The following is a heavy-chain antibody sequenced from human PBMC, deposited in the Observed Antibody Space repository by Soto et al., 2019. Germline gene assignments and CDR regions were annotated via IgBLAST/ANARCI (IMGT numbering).Heavy chain of an antibody. J-gene: IGHJ5*02. D-gene: IGHD3-10*01. CDR3: ARLRLGIYYGSGSGGHWFDP. V-gene: IGHV4-31*03. Sequence: QVQLQESGPGLVKPSQTLSLTCTVSGGSISSGGYYWSWIRQHPGKGLEWIGYIYYSGSTYYNPSLKSRVTISVDTSKNQFSLKLSSVTAADTAVYYCARLRLGIYYGSGSGGHWFDPWGQGTLVTVSS. CDR1: GGSISSGGYY. CDR2: IYYSGST.